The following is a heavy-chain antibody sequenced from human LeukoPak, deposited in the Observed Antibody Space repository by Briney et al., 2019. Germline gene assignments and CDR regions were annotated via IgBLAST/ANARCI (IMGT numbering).Heavy chain of an antibody. CDR2: IYHSGST. D-gene: IGHD6-13*01. Sequence: SETLSLTCAVSGGSISSGGYSWSWIRQPPGKGLEWIGYIYHSGSTYYNPSLKSRVTISVDRSKNRFSLKLSSVTAADTAVYYCARFWSGSWSGDWFDPWGQGTLVTVSS. V-gene: IGHV4-30-2*01. CDR3: ARFWSGSWSGDWFDP. J-gene: IGHJ5*02. CDR1: GGSISSGGYS.